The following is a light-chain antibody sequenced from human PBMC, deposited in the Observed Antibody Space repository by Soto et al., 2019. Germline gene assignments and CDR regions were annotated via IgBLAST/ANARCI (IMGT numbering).Light chain of an antibody. CDR2: GAS. J-gene: IGKJ2*01. V-gene: IGKV3-20*01. CDR3: HQYLDSPKT. Sequence: EIVLTQSPDTLSLSPGERATFSCRATQSITNKYVAWYQQKAGQAPRLLIYGASTRATGIPDRFRGSGSGTDFTLSITRLEPEDFAVYYCHQYLDSPKTFGQGTNLEIK. CDR1: QSITNKY.